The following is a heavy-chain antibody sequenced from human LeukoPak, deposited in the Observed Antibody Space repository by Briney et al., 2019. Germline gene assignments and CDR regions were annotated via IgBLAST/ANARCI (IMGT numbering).Heavy chain of an antibody. CDR2: ISSSSSYI. J-gene: IGHJ4*02. Sequence: PGGSLRLSCAASGFTFSSYTMNWVRQAPGKGPEWVSSISSSSSYIYYADSVKGRFTISRDNAKNSLYLQMNSLRAEDTAVYYCARDREGSGTYLDYWGQGTLVTVSS. D-gene: IGHD1-26*01. CDR3: ARDREGSGTYLDY. V-gene: IGHV3-21*01. CDR1: GFTFSSYT.